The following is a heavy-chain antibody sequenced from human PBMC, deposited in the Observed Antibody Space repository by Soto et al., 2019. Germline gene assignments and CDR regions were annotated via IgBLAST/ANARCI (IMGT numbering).Heavy chain of an antibody. CDR3: AADRDDNYYYYGMDV. V-gene: IGHV1-58*02. CDR1: GFTLENSA. D-gene: IGHD3-9*01. J-gene: IGHJ6*02. CDR2: IVVGTGST. Sequence: EASVKVSCKASGFTLENSAIQWVRQARGHRLEWIGWIVVGTGSTNYAQKFQERVSITRDMSTSTAYMELSSLRSEDTAVYYCAADRDDNYYYYGMDVWGQGTTVTVSS.